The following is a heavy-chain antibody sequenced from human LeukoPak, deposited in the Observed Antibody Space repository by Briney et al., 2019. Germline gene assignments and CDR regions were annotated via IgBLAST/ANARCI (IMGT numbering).Heavy chain of an antibody. J-gene: IGHJ5*02. CDR2: IKPDGSAQ. CDR3: ARDGARMPEHWFDP. CDR1: GFTFSNSW. D-gene: IGHD1-14*01. V-gene: IGHV3-7*01. Sequence: GGSLRLSCAASGFTFSNSWMSWVRQAPGKGLEWVATIKPDGSAQYYVDSVKGRFTISRDNAKNSLFLQINSLRAEDTAVYYCARDGARMPEHWFDPWGQGTLVTVSS.